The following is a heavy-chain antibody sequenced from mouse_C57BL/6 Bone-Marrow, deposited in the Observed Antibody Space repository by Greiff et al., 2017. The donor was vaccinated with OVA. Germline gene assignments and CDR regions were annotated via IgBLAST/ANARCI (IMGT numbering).Heavy chain of an antibody. CDR3: ARGNFGSSFYAMDY. V-gene: IGHV14-3*01. CDR1: GFNIKNTY. J-gene: IGHJ4*01. D-gene: IGHD1-1*01. CDR2: IDPANDHT. Sequence: EVQLQESVAELVRPGASVKLSCTASGFNIKNTYMHWVKQRPEQGLEWLGRIDPANDHTKYAPKFQGKATMTADTSSNTAYLQLSSLSSEDTAVYCCARGNFGSSFYAMDYWGQGTSVTVSS.